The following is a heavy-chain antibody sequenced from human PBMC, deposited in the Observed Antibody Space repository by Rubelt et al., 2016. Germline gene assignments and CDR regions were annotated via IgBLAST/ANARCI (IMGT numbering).Heavy chain of an antibody. J-gene: IGHJ3*02. CDR3: ARRITIFGVVRNGDAFDI. CDR2: IYYSGST. V-gene: IGHV4-59*08. D-gene: IGHD3-3*01. Sequence: QVQLQESGPGLVKPSETLSLTCTVSGGSISSYYWSWIRQPPGKGLEWIGYIYYSGSTNYNPSLKSLVTISVDTSKNQVSLKLSSVTAADTAVYYCARRITIFGVVRNGDAFDIWGQGTMVTVSS. CDR1: GGSISSYY.